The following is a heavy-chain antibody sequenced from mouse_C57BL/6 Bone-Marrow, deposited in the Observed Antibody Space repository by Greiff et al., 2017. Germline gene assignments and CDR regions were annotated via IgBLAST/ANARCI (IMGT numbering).Heavy chain of an antibody. Sequence: EVKVVESGGGLVQPGGSLKLSCAASGFTFSDYYMYWVRQTPEKRLEWVAYISNGGGSTYYPDTVKGRFTISRDNAKNTLYLQMSRLKSEDTAMYYCARGDYYGARFDVWGTGTTVTVSS. V-gene: IGHV5-12*01. CDR3: ARGDYYGARFDV. CDR2: ISNGGGST. J-gene: IGHJ1*03. CDR1: GFTFSDYY. D-gene: IGHD1-1*01.